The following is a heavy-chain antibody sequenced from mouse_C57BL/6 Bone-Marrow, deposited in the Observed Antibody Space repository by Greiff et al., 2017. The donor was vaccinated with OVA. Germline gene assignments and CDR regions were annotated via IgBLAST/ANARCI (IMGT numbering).Heavy chain of an antibody. Sequence: VQLVESGPELVKPGASVKISCKASGYTFTDYYINWVKQRPGQGLEWIGWLYPGSGNTKYNEKFKGKATLTVDTSSSPAYMPLSSLTSADSSVYFCARGDWDYFDFWGQGTTLTVSS. J-gene: IGHJ2*01. CDR1: GYTFTDYY. V-gene: IGHV1-84*01. CDR2: LYPGSGNT. D-gene: IGHD4-1*01. CDR3: ARGDWDYFDF.